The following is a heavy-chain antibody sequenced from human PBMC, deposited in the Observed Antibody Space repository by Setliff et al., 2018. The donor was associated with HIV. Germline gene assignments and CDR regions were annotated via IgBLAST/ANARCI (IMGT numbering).Heavy chain of an antibody. J-gene: IGHJ5*02. V-gene: IGHV3-7*01. CDR3: TAGGGWLMTS. Sequence: GGSLRLSCAASEFTFDTNWMNWVRQAPGKGLEWVATIKQDGTDIYYGDSVKGRFTISRDNAKNSVFLQMDSLRYKDTAVYYCTAGGGWLMTSWGQGTLVTVSS. CDR1: EFTFDTNW. D-gene: IGHD6-19*01. CDR2: IKQDGTDI.